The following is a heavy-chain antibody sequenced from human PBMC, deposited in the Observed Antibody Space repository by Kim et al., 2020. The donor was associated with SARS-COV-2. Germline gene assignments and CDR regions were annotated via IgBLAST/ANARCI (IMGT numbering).Heavy chain of an antibody. D-gene: IGHD3-22*01. J-gene: IGHJ3*02. V-gene: IGHV1-69*13. CDR3: ASVARAMIVVVIQVRAFDI. Sequence: SVKVSCKASGGTFSSYAISWVRQAPGQGLEWMGGIIPIFGTANYAQKFQGRVTITADESTSTAYMELSSLRSEDTAVYYCASVARAMIVVVIQVRAFDIWGQGTMVTVSS. CDR2: IIPIFGTA. CDR1: GGTFSSYA.